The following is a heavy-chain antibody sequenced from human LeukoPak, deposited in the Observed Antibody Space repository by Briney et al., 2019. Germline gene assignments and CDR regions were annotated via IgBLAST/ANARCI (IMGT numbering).Heavy chain of an antibody. Sequence: GGSLRLSCAASGFTFDDYGMSWVRQAPGKGLEWVAVISYDGSNKYYADSVKGRFTISRDNSKNTLYLQMNSLRAEDTAVYYCAKGDCSGGSCYGYFDYWGQGTLVTVSS. CDR3: AKGDCSGGSCYGYFDY. D-gene: IGHD2-15*01. V-gene: IGHV3-30*18. CDR2: ISYDGSNK. J-gene: IGHJ4*02. CDR1: GFTFDDYG.